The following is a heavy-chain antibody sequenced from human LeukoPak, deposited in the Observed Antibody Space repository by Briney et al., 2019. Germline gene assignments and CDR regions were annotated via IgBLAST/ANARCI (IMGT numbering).Heavy chain of an antibody. D-gene: IGHD2-15*01. J-gene: IGHJ4*02. V-gene: IGHV1-2*02. CDR2: INPNSGGT. CDR3: ASGSLSDY. Sequence: AAVKVSCKASGYTFTGYYMHRVRQAPGQGLEWMGWINPNSGGTNYEQKFQGRVTMTRDTSISTAYMELTRLRADDTAVYYGASGSLSDYWGQGTLVTVSS. CDR1: GYTFTGYY.